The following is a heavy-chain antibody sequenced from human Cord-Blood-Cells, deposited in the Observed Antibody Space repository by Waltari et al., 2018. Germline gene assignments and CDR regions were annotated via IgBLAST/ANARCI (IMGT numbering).Heavy chain of an antibody. CDR3: AREGYSSGWYVY. J-gene: IGHJ4*02. Sequence: EVQLVESGGGLVKPGGSLRLSCASSGFTFSSFRMSRVRQAPGKGLEWVSSISSSSSYIYYADSVKGRFTISRDNAKNSLYLQMNSLRAEDTAVYYCAREGYSSGWYVYWGQGTLVTVSS. V-gene: IGHV3-21*01. CDR2: ISSSSSYI. D-gene: IGHD6-19*01. CDR1: GFTFSSFR.